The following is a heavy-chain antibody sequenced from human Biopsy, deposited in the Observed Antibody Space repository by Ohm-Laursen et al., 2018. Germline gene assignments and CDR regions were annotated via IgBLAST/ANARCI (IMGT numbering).Heavy chain of an antibody. V-gene: IGHV4-59*01. CDR1: GGSISSDY. CDR2: IYYSGST. J-gene: IGHJ6*02. Sequence: TLSLTCIVSGGSISSDYWSWIRQTPGKGLEWIGYIYYSGSTNYNPSLKSRVTISVDTSKNQFSLRLNSVTAADTAVYYCARATNSTGWPYYYFYGMDVWGQGTTVTASS. CDR3: ARATNSTGWPYYYFYGMDV. D-gene: IGHD2/OR15-2a*01.